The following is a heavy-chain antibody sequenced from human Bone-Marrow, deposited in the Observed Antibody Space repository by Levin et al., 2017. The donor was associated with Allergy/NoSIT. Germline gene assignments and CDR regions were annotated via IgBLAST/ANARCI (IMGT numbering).Heavy chain of an antibody. CDR1: GNFLSSKY. D-gene: IGHD3-10*01. CDR2: ILYGGGT. J-gene: IGHJ4*02. CDR3: ATGGTWFEGFYFDN. V-gene: IGHV4-59*01. Sequence: SQTLSLTCTVSGNFLSSKYWTWIRQSPGKGLEWIGYILYGGGTNYNPSLKSRVTISADTSKNEFSLNVRSMTTADTAISYCATGGTWFEGFYFDNWGQGTLITVSS.